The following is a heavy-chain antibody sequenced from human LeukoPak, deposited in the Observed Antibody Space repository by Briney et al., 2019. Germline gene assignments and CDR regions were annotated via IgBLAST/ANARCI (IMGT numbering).Heavy chain of an antibody. CDR2: ISTSGPYI. Sequence: GSLRLSCAASGFTFSNYIMNWIRPAPGKGLEWVSSISTSGPYIYYADSVKGRFTISRDNSKNTLYLQMNSLRAEDTAVYYCAKGRRGGSYPFDYWGQGTLVTVSS. V-gene: IGHV3-21*04. CDR3: AKGRRGGSYPFDY. J-gene: IGHJ4*02. D-gene: IGHD1-26*01. CDR1: GFTFSNYI.